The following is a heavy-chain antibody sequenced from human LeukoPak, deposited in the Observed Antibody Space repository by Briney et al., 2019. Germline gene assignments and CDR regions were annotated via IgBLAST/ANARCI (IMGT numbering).Heavy chain of an antibody. CDR3: ARVTDYYYYGMDV. Sequence: GGSLRLSCAASGFTFSDYYMSWIRQAPGKGPEWVSYISSSGSTIYYADSVKGRFTISRDNAKNSLYLQMNSLRAEDTAVYYCARVTDYYYYGMDVWGQGTTVTVSS. V-gene: IGHV3-11*01. J-gene: IGHJ6*02. D-gene: IGHD2-21*02. CDR1: GFTFSDYY. CDR2: ISSSGSTI.